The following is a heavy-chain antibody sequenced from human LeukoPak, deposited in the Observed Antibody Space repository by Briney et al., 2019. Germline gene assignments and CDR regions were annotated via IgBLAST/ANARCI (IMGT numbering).Heavy chain of an antibody. CDR2: ISSSGGST. J-gene: IGHJ5*02. CDR1: GFTFSSYA. D-gene: IGHD2-2*01. V-gene: IGHV3-23*01. Sequence: GGSLRLSCAASGFTFSSYAMSWVRQAPGKGLEWVSAISSSGGSTYYADSVKGRFTISRDNSKNTLYLQMNSLRAEDTAVYYCAKDPYCSSTSCYNWFDPWGQGTLVTVSS. CDR3: AKDPYCSSTSCYNWFDP.